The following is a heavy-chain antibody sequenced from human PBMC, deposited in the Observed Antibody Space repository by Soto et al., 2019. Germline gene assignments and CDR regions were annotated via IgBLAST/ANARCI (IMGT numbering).Heavy chain of an antibody. CDR2: ISDSGGRT. CDR3: AKERTSSGYFDY. D-gene: IGHD3-22*01. J-gene: IGHJ4*02. CDR1: GFSFRGYA. Sequence: GGSLRLSCAASGFSFRGYAMSWVRQAPGKGLEWVSAISDSGGRTYYADSVKGRFTISRDNSKNTLYLQMNSQRAEDTAVYYCAKERTSSGYFDYWGQGTLVTVSS. V-gene: IGHV3-23*01.